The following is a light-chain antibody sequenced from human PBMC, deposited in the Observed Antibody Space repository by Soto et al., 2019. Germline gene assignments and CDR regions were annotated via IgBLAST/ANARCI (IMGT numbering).Light chain of an antibody. Sequence: QLVLTQSPSASASLGASVKLTCTLSSGHSNYAIAWHQQQPETGPRYLMKVNSGGSHIKGDGIPDRFSGSSSGAERYLFISGAGSEDGSAYYCQTGGTGRASVVFGGGPQLTFL. CDR3: QTGGTGRASVV. CDR2: VNSGGSH. CDR1: SGHSNYA. J-gene: IGLJ7*01. V-gene: IGLV4-69*01.